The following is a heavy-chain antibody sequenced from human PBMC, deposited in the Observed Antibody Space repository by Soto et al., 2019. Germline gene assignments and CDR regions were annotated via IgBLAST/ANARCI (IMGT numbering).Heavy chain of an antibody. Sequence: ASVKVSCKASGYTFTSYGISWVRQAPGQGLEWMGWISAYNGNTNYAQKLQGRVTMTTDTSTSTAYMELRSLRSDDTAVYYCARNPDPHYSGYDFALYFDCWGQGTLVTVSS. CDR3: ARNPDPHYSGYDFALYFDC. D-gene: IGHD5-12*01. CDR1: GYTFTSYG. V-gene: IGHV1-18*01. CDR2: ISAYNGNT. J-gene: IGHJ4*02.